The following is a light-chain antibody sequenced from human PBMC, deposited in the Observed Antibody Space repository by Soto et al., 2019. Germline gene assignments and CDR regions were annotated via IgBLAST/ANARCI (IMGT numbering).Light chain of an antibody. CDR2: RNN. V-gene: IGLV1-47*01. Sequence: QSVLTQPPSASGTPGQRVTISCSGSSSNIGGNYVYWYQQLPGRAPKRRIYRNNQRPSGVPDRFSGSKSGTSASLAISGLRSEDEADYYCSAWADSLSGVVFGGGTKLTVL. CDR3: SAWADSLSGVV. CDR1: SSNIGGNY. J-gene: IGLJ2*01.